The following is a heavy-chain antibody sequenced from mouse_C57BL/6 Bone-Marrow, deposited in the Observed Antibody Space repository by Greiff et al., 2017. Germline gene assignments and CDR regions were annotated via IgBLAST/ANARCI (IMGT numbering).Heavy chain of an antibody. CDR1: GFYINDAY. Sequence: VQLKESGPELVRPGASVKLSCTASGFYINDAYMNWVKQRPEQGLEWIGRIYPGNGDTEYATKFQGKATIAEDTSSNTAYLHLSSLTSADSAVYYCARIAYWGQGTLVTVSA. CDR3: ARIAY. J-gene: IGHJ3*01. CDR2: IYPGNGDT. V-gene: IGHV14-4*01.